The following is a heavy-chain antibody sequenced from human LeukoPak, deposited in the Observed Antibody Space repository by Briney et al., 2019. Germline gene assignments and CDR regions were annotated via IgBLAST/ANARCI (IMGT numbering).Heavy chain of an antibody. J-gene: IGHJ4*02. V-gene: IGHV3-30*18. Sequence: GGSLRLSCAASAFTFRSFGMQWVRQAPGKGLEWVAFISSDGGNVYYADSVNGRFSISRDNFKAALYLQMNSLRPEDTAVYYCAKGQQGHMWLDNWGQGTLVIVSS. D-gene: IGHD6-13*01. CDR2: ISSDGGNV. CDR1: AFTFRSFG. CDR3: AKGQQGHMWLDN.